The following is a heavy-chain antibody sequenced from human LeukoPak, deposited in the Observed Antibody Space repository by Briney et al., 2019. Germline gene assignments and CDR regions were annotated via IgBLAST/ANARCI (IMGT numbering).Heavy chain of an antibody. V-gene: IGHV3-23*01. CDR2: ISGSGGST. Sequence: QPGGSLRLSCAASGFTFSSYAMSWVRQAPGKGLEWASAISGSGGSTYYADSVKGRFTISRDNSKNTLYLQMNSLRAEDTAVYYCAKKLPYYYDSSGYLLDYWGQGTLVTVSS. CDR1: GFTFSSYA. J-gene: IGHJ4*02. D-gene: IGHD3-22*01. CDR3: AKKLPYYYDSSGYLLDY.